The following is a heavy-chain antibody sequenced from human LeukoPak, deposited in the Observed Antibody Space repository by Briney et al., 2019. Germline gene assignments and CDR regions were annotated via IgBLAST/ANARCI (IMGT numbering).Heavy chain of an antibody. CDR1: GVSISSYY. Sequence: NASETLSLTCTVSGVSISSYYWSWIRQPPGKGLEWIGYIYYSGSTNYNPSLKSRVTISVDTSENQFSLKLSSVTAADTAVYYCARQGYFDWLLPDYWGQGTLVTVSS. V-gene: IGHV4-59*08. D-gene: IGHD3-9*01. CDR2: IYYSGST. J-gene: IGHJ4*02. CDR3: ARQGYFDWLLPDY.